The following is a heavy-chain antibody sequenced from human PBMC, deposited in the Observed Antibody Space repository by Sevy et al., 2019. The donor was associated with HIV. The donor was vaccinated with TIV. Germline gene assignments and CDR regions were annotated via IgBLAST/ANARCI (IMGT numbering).Heavy chain of an antibody. Sequence: SETLSLTCAVSGGSISSGGYSWSWIRQPPGKGLEWIGYIYHSGSTYYNPSLKSRVTISVDRSKNQFSLKLSSVTAADTAVYYCARGHSAYDYGDYGYFDYWGQGTLVTVSS. CDR3: ARGHSAYDYGDYGYFDY. J-gene: IGHJ4*02. V-gene: IGHV4-30-2*01. CDR1: GGSISSGGYS. CDR2: IYHSGST. D-gene: IGHD4-17*01.